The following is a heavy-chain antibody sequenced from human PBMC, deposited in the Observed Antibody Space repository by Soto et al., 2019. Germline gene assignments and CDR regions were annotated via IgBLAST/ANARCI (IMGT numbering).Heavy chain of an antibody. D-gene: IGHD1-1*01. J-gene: IGHJ4*02. CDR3: TTGVAGYNPFDY. V-gene: IGHV3-15*07. Sequence: EVQLVESGGGLVKPGGSLILSCVASGFSFTNAWMIWVRQAPGKGLEWVGHIKRKADGETADYATPVKGRFTISRDDSKNTVYLQMNSLKTEDTGVYYCTTGVAGYNPFDYWGQGTLVTVSS. CDR1: GFSFTNAW. CDR2: IKRKADGETA.